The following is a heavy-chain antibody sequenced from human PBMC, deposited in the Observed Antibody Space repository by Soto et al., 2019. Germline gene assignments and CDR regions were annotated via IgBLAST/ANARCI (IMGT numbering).Heavy chain of an antibody. CDR2: IWYDGSNK. CDR3: ARGIAYYDFWSGYPQNWFDP. J-gene: IGHJ5*02. V-gene: IGHV3-33*01. CDR1: GFTFSSYG. D-gene: IGHD3-3*01. Sequence: GVSLRLSCAASGFTFSSYGMHWVRQAPGKGLEWVAVIWYDGSNKYYADSVKGRFTISRDNSKNTLYLQMNSLRAEDTAVYYCARGIAYYDFWSGYPQNWFDPWGQGTLVTVSS.